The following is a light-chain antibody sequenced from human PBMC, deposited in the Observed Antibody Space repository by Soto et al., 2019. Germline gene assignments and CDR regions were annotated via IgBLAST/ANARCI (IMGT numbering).Light chain of an antibody. J-gene: IGKJ3*01. Sequence: DIQMTQSPSTLSASLGDRVIITCRASQSISGWLAWYQQKPGKAPRLLVYDASSLESGVPSRFSGSGSGTEFTLNIAGLQPDDFATYYCQQYDSYSTFGPGTKVDIK. CDR1: QSISGW. V-gene: IGKV1-5*01. CDR3: QQYDSYST. CDR2: DAS.